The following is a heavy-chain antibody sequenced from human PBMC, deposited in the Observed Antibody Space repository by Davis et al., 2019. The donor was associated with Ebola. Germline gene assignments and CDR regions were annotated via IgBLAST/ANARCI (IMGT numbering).Heavy chain of an antibody. CDR1: GGTFSSYA. V-gene: IGHV1-69*13. CDR2: IIPIFGTA. CDR3: ARGHITIFGVVQYDAFDI. D-gene: IGHD3-3*01. Sequence: SVKVSCKASGGTFSSYAISWVRQAPGQGLEWMGGIIPIFGTANYAQKFQGRVTITADESTSTAYMELSSLRSEDTAVYYCARGHITIFGVVQYDAFDIWGQGTMVTVSS. J-gene: IGHJ3*02.